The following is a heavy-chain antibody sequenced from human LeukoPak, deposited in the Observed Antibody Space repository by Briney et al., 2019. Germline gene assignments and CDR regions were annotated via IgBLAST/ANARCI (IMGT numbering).Heavy chain of an antibody. J-gene: IGHJ5*02. Sequence: PSETLSLTCTVSGYSISSGYYWGWIRPSPGKGLEWIGSIYHGGSTYYNPSLKSRVTISVDTSKNQFSLKLSSVTAADTAVYYCARSDYDILTGYYFWFDPWGQGTLVTVSS. D-gene: IGHD3-9*01. CDR3: ARSDYDILTGYYFWFDP. CDR1: GYSISSGYY. V-gene: IGHV4-38-2*02. CDR2: IYHGGST.